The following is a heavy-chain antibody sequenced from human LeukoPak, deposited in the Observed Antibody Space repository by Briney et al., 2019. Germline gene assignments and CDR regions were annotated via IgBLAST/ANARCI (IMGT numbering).Heavy chain of an antibody. V-gene: IGHV4-34*01. J-gene: IGHJ5*01. D-gene: IGHD3-22*01. CDR2: INHSGST. CDR1: GGSFSGYY. Sequence: PSETLSLTCAVYGGSFSGYYWSWIRQPPGKGLEWIREINHSGSTNYNPSLKSRVTISVDTSKNQFSLKLSSVTAADTAVYYCARGLSYYYDSSGYPNWFDSWGQGTLVTVSS. CDR3: ARGLSYYYDSSGYPNWFDS.